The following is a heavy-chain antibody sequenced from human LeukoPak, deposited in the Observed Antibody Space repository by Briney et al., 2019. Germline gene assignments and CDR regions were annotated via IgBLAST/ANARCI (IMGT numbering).Heavy chain of an antibody. D-gene: IGHD3-10*01. Sequence: GGSLRLSCAASGFIISDYYMSWIRQAPGKGLEWLSYSSTSGSTISYADSVKGRFTISRDNAKNSLYLQMNSLRAEDAAVYYCARESYYYGSGAYDPWGQGTLVTVSS. CDR3: ARESYYYGSGAYDP. V-gene: IGHV3-11*01. CDR2: SSTSGSTI. J-gene: IGHJ5*02. CDR1: GFIISDYY.